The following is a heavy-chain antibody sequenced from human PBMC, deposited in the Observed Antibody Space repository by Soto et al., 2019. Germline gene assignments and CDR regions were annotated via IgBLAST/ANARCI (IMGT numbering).Heavy chain of an antibody. CDR2: ISGSGGNT. J-gene: IGHJ5*02. Sequence: EVQLLESGGSLVHPGGSLRLSCAASGFSFSYFAMSWVRQAPGKGLEWVAAISGSGGNTYYADSVKGRFTISRDNSKNTLFLQMNSLRNEDTAVYYLAKYRGGSGWSILYHWGQGTMVTVSS. D-gene: IGHD6-19*01. CDR1: GFSFSYFA. CDR3: AKYRGGSGWSILYH. V-gene: IGHV3-23*01.